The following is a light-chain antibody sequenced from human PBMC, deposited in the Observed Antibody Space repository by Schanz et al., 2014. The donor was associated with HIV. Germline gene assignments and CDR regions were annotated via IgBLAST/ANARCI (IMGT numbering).Light chain of an antibody. J-gene: IGKJ1*01. V-gene: IGKV1-17*01. CDR3: LQYHAYPWT. CDR2: GAS. CDR1: QDIRDA. Sequence: DIQMTQSPSPLSASVGDRVTITCRASQDIRDALGWYQQKPGRAPKRLIYGASNLQSGVPSRFSARGSEKEFTLTINSLQPDDYETYYCLQYHAYPWTFGQGTNVDVK.